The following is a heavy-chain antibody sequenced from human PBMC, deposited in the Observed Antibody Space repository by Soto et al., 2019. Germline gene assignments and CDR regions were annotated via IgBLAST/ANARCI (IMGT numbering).Heavy chain of an antibody. CDR2: IYYSGST. V-gene: IGHV4-59*01. CDR1: GGSISSYY. Sequence: LSLTCTVSGGSISSYYWSWIRQPPGKGLEWIGYIYYSGSTNYNPSLKSRVTISVDTSKNQFSLKLSSVTAADTAVYYCARDLGPGMDVWGQGTTVTVSS. CDR3: ARDLGPGMDV. J-gene: IGHJ6*02. D-gene: IGHD7-27*01.